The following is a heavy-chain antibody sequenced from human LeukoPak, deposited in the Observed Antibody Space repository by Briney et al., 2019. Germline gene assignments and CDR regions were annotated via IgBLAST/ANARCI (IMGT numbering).Heavy chain of an antibody. CDR1: GGSISSGGYY. J-gene: IGHJ3*02. CDR2: IYYSGST. CDR3: ARAASLYYDILTGYYTGHAFDI. D-gene: IGHD3-9*01. V-gene: IGHV4-61*08. Sequence: SQTLSLTCTVSGGSISSGGYYWSWIRQPPGKGLEWIGYIYYSGSTNYNPSLKSRVTISVDTSKNQFSLKLSSVTAADTAVYYCARAASLYYDILTGYYTGHAFDIWGQGTMVTVSS.